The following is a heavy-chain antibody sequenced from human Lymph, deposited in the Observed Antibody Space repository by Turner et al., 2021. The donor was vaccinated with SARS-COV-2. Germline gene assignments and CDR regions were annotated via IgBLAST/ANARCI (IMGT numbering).Heavy chain of an antibody. Sequence: EVHLVESGGGLVNPGGSLRLYCAASGFTFSSYSMNWVRQDPGKGMEWVSYISSRGSNINYADSVKGRITISRDNAKKSLYLQMNSLRADDTAVYYCAREKLGELFDYWGQGTLVTVSS. CDR3: AREKLGELFDY. V-gene: IGHV3-21*01. CDR1: GFTFSSYS. J-gene: IGHJ4*02. CDR2: ISSRGSNI. D-gene: IGHD3-10*01.